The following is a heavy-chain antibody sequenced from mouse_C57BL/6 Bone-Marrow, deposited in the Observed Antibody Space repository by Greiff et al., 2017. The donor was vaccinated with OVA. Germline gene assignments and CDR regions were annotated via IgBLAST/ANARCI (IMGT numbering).Heavy chain of an antibody. D-gene: IGHD1-1*01. CDR3: ARYYYGSSYYFDY. J-gene: IGHJ2*01. CDR1: GYTFTSYG. V-gene: IGHV1-81*01. Sequence: QVQLQQSGAELARPGASVKLSCKASGYTFTSYGISWVKQRTGQGLEWIGEIYPRSGNTYYNEKFKGKANLTADKSSSTAYMELRSLTSEDSAVYFCARYYYGSSYYFDYWGQGTTLTVSS. CDR2: IYPRSGNT.